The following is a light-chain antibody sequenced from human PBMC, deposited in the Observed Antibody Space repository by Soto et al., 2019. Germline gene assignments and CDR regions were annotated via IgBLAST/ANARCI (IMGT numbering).Light chain of an antibody. V-gene: IGKV3-11*01. CDR1: QSVSSY. Sequence: EIVFTQSPATLSLSPGERATLSCRASQSVSSYLAWYQQKPGQAPRLLIYDASSRPTDIPARFSGSGSGTDFTLKIRSIEHEDFALYSCKTRSNWPITLGTGTRREIK. CDR3: KTRSNWPIT. CDR2: DAS. J-gene: IGKJ5*01.